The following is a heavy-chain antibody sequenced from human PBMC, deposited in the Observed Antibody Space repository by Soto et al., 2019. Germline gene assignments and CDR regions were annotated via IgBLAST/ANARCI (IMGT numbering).Heavy chain of an antibody. CDR1: GHTLTELS. D-gene: IGHD1-1*01. Sequence: QVQLLQSGAEVKKPGASVKVSCKVSGHTLTELSMHWVRQAPGRGLEWMGGFDPEDGVTIFAQKSQGRVTMTEDTSTDSTYMELTSLRSEDTAVYYCAAGGTRWLHSAFDYWGQGTLVTISS. CDR3: AAGGTRWLHSAFDY. J-gene: IGHJ4*02. CDR2: FDPEDGVT. V-gene: IGHV1-24*01.